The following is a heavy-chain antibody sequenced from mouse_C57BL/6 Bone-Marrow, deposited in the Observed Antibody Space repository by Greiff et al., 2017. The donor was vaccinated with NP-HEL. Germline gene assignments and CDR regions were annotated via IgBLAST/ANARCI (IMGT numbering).Heavy chain of an antibody. CDR2: ISSGGSYT. CDR3: ARPNYDYYAMDY. V-gene: IGHV5-6*01. Sequence: EVKLMESGGDLVKPGGSLKLSCAASGFTFSSYGMSWVRQTPDKRLEWVATISSGGSYTYYPDSVKGRFTISRDNAKNTLYLQMSSLKSEDTAMYYCARPNYDYYAMDYWGQGTSVTVSS. CDR1: GFTFSSYG. D-gene: IGHD1-1*02. J-gene: IGHJ4*01.